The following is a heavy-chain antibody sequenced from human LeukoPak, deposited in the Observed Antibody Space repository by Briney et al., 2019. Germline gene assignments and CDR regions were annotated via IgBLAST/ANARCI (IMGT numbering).Heavy chain of an antibody. CDR1: GGSISSYY. J-gene: IGHJ4*02. D-gene: IGHD6-19*01. CDR2: IYYSGST. V-gene: IGHV4-59*01. Sequence: PSETLSLTCTVSGGSISSYYWSWIRQPPGKGLEWIGYIYYSGSTNYNPSLKSRVTISVDTSKNQFSLKLSSVTAADTAVYFCARGGALSSGYFDYWGQGTLVTVSS. CDR3: ARGGALSSGYFDY.